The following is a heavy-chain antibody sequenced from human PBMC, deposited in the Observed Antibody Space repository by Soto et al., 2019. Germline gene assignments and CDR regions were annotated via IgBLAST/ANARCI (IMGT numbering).Heavy chain of an antibody. J-gene: IGHJ6*02. Sequence: GESLNVSCKGSGYSFTSYLISWVRQMPGKGLEWMGRIDPSDSYTNYSPSFQGHVTISADKSISTAYLQWSSLKASDTAMYYCARLIGDILTGSTYYGMDVWGQGTTVTVSS. CDR2: IDPSDSYT. CDR3: ARLIGDILTGSTYYGMDV. CDR1: GYSFTSYL. V-gene: IGHV5-10-1*01. D-gene: IGHD3-9*01.